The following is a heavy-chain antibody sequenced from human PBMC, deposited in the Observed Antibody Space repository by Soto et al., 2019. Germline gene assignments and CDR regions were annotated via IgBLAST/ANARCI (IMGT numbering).Heavy chain of an antibody. CDR1: SGSISRSNW. D-gene: IGHD2-2*01. Sequence: KPSETLSLTCAVSSGSISRSNWWSWVRQPPGKGLEWIGEISYSGGTNYNPSLKSRVTISVDKSKNQFSLNLNFVTAADTAVYYCARNQGVPGAEMYNWLDPWGQGALVTVSS. CDR2: ISYSGGT. CDR3: ARNQGVPGAEMYNWLDP. J-gene: IGHJ5*02. V-gene: IGHV4-4*02.